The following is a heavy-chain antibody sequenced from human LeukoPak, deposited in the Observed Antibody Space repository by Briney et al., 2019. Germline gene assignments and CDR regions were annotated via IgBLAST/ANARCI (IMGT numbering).Heavy chain of an antibody. D-gene: IGHD3-22*01. J-gene: IGHJ4*02. Sequence: ASVKVSCKASGYTLTSYYMHWVRQAPGQGLEWMGIINPSGGSTSYAQKFQGRVTMTRDTSTSTVYMELSSLRSEDTAVYYCATGGHYYDSSGYIIDYWGQGTLVTVSS. CDR1: GYTLTSYY. V-gene: IGHV1-46*01. CDR2: INPSGGST. CDR3: ATGGHYYDSSGYIIDY.